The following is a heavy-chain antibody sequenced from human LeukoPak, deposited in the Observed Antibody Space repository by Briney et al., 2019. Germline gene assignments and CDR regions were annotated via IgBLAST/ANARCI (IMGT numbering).Heavy chain of an antibody. CDR2: ISGSGGST. J-gene: IGHJ3*02. CDR3: AKPSSTYYYDSSAHFDI. Sequence: GGSLRLSCAASGFTFSSYAMSWVRQAPGKGLEWVSAISGSGGSTYYADSVKGRFTISRDNSKNTLYLQMNSPRAEDTAVYYCAKPSSTYYYDSSAHFDIWGQGTMVTVSS. CDR1: GFTFSSYA. V-gene: IGHV3-23*01. D-gene: IGHD3-22*01.